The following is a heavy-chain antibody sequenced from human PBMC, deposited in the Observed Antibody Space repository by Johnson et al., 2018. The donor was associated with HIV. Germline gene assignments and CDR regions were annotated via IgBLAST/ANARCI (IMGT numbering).Heavy chain of an antibody. V-gene: IGHV3-20*04. J-gene: IGHJ3*02. CDR1: GFIFDDYG. Sequence: VQLVESGGGVVRPGGSLRLSCAASGFIFDDYGMSWVRQAPGKGLEWVSSIDWNGGRQGYADSVRDRITISRDISENTLYLQMNSLRAEDTAVYYCARETAGATNDAFDIWGQGTMVTVSS. D-gene: IGHD1-26*01. CDR2: IDWNGGRQ. CDR3: ARETAGATNDAFDI.